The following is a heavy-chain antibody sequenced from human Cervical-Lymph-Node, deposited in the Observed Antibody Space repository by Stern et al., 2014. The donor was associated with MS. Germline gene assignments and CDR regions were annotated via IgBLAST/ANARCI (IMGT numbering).Heavy chain of an antibody. CDR1: GGSLSSGGYY. J-gene: IGHJ4*02. V-gene: IGHV4-31*03. Sequence: QMQLQESGPGLVKPSQTLSLTCTVSGGSLSSGGYYWSWIRQHPGKGLEWIGYIYYSGSTSYNPSVKSRVTISLDTSKSQFSLKLSSVTAADTAVYYCAKYRVFGGVIVVDYWGQGTLVTVSS. CDR2: IYYSGST. CDR3: AKYRVFGGVIVVDY. D-gene: IGHD3-16*02.